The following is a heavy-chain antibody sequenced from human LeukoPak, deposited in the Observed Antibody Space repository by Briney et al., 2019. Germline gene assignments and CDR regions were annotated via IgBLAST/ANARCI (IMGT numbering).Heavy chain of an antibody. J-gene: IGHJ5*02. V-gene: IGHV1-69*04. CDR1: GGTFSSYA. Sequence: SVKVSCKASGGTFSSYAISWVRQAPGQGLEWMGRIIPIFGIANYAQKFQGRVTITADKSTSTAYMEPSSLRSEDTAVYYCARVGINWFDPWGQGTLVTVSS. CDR3: ARVGINWFDP. D-gene: IGHD1-26*01. CDR2: IIPIFGIA.